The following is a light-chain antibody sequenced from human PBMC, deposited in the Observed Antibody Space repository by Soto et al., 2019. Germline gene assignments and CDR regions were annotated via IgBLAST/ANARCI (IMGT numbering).Light chain of an antibody. V-gene: IGKV1-33*01. CDR2: DAS. CDR1: QDISNY. J-gene: IGKJ5*01. Sequence: DIQITQSPSSLSASVGDRATITCQASQDISNYLNWYKQKPGKASKLLIYDASNLETGVPSRFRVIGSGTDFTFPLSSLKPEDTATYDCQQYDNLITFGPRTRLEIK. CDR3: QQYDNLIT.